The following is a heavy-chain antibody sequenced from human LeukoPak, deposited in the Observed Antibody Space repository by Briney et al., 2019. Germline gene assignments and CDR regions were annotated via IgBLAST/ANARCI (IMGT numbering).Heavy chain of an antibody. CDR3: ARDVGAGYSSSYDY. Sequence: KSGGSLRLSCAASGFTFSDYYMSWLRQAPGKGLEWVSYISSSGSTIYYADSVKGRFTISRDNAKNSLYLQMNSLRAEDTAVYYCARDVGAGYSSSYDYWGQGTLVTVSS. CDR2: ISSSGSTI. D-gene: IGHD6-13*01. J-gene: IGHJ4*02. CDR1: GFTFSDYY. V-gene: IGHV3-11*01.